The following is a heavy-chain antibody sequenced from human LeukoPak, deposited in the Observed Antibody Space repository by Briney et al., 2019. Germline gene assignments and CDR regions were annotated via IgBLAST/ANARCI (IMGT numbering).Heavy chain of an antibody. CDR2: INHSGST. Sequence: SETLSLTCTVSGGSISSGSYYWSWIRQPAGKGLEWIGEINHSGSTNYNPSLKSRVTISVDTSKNQFSLKLSSVTAADTAVYYCARRNYGSGSYYIPYYYCYMDVWGKGTTVTISS. CDR3: ARRNYGSGSYYIPYYYCYMDV. CDR1: GGSISSGSYY. D-gene: IGHD3-10*01. J-gene: IGHJ6*03. V-gene: IGHV4-61*10.